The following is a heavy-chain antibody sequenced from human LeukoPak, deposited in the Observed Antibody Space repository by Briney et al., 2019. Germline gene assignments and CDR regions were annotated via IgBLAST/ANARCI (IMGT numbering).Heavy chain of an antibody. CDR1: GYTFTSYA. V-gene: IGHV1-69*05. Sequence: ASVKVSCKASGYTFTSYAISWVRQAPGQGLEWMGRIIPIFGTANYAQKFQGRVTITTDESTSTAYMELSSLRSEDTAVYYCARDYRDYGDYRSWGQGTLVTVSS. CDR2: IIPIFGTA. J-gene: IGHJ5*02. CDR3: ARDYRDYGDYRS. D-gene: IGHD4-17*01.